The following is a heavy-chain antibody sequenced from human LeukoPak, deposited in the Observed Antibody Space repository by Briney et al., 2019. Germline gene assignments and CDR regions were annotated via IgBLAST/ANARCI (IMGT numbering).Heavy chain of an antibody. CDR3: ARHSSGMFVY. Sequence: SETLSLTCTVSGGSISSDYWSWIRQPPERGLEWIGYIYYSGSTNYNPSLKSRVTISVDTSKNQFSLNLSSVTAADTAVYYCARHSSGMFVYWGQGTLVTVSS. J-gene: IGHJ4*02. D-gene: IGHD1-26*01. V-gene: IGHV4-59*08. CDR1: GGSISSDY. CDR2: IYYSGST.